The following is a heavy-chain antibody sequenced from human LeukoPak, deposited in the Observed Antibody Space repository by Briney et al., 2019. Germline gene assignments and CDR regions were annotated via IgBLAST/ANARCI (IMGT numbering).Heavy chain of an antibody. CDR1: GGSISSYY. D-gene: IGHD3-10*01. V-gene: IGHV4-59*08. Sequence: SETLSLTCTVSGGSISSYYWSWIRQPPGKGLECIGYIYYSGSTNYNPSLKSRVTISVDTSKNQFSLKLSSVTAADTAVYYCAGHYGSGSFDYWGQGTLVTVSS. CDR3: AGHYGSGSFDY. CDR2: IYYSGST. J-gene: IGHJ4*02.